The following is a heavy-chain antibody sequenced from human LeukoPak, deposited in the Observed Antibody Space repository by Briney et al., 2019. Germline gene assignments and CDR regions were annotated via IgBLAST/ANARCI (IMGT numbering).Heavy chain of an antibody. Sequence: PSETLSLTCTVSGDSVNSFYWNWIRQPPGKALEWIGYISYSGGPIYNPSLKSRVTMSIDTSKNQFSLKLNSVTAADTAVYFCARGRDLGQDYWGQGTLVTVSS. CDR2: ISYSGGP. CDR1: GDSVNSFY. V-gene: IGHV4-59*02. J-gene: IGHJ4*02. D-gene: IGHD3-16*01. CDR3: ARGRDLGQDY.